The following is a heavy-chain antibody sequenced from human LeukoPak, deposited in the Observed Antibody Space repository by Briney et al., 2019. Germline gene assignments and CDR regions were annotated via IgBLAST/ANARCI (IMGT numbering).Heavy chain of an antibody. CDR3: AKRDSGNSGPFDY. CDR1: GFTFSSYW. J-gene: IGHJ4*02. V-gene: IGHV3-7*03. CDR2: IKLDVSET. D-gene: IGHD4-23*01. Sequence: PGGSLRLSCAASGFTFSSYWMTWVRQAPGKGLEWVANIKLDVSETYYVDSVRGRFTISRDNTKNSLYLQMDSLRAEDTAVYYCAKRDSGNSGPFDYWGQGTLVTVSS.